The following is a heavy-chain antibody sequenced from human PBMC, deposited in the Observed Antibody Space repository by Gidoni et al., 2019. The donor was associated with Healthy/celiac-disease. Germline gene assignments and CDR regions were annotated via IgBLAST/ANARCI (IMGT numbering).Heavy chain of an antibody. CDR2: IKSKTDGGTT. CDR3: TTGGTIFGVVIGSGDY. J-gene: IGHJ4*02. CDR1: GFTFSNAW. D-gene: IGHD3-3*01. V-gene: IGHV3-15*01. Sequence: EVQLVESGGGLVKPGGSLRLSCAASGFTFSNAWLSWVRQAPGKGLGWVGRIKSKTDGGTTDYAAPVKGRFTISRDDSKNTLYLQMNSLKTEDTAVYYCTTGGTIFGVVIGSGDYWGQGTLVTVSS.